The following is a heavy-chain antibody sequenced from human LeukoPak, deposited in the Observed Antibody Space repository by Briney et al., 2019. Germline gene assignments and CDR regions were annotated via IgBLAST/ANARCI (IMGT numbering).Heavy chain of an antibody. CDR2: INSDGRDT. J-gene: IGHJ4*02. V-gene: IGHV3-74*01. Sequence: PGGSLRLSCAASGFTFSDYWMHWVRQAPGKGLEWVSHINSDGRDTNYADSVKGRFTISRDNSKNTLYLQMNSLRAEDTAVYYCARDARDGYGGNPFDYWGQGTLVTVSS. CDR3: ARDARDGYGGNPFDY. D-gene: IGHD4-23*01. CDR1: GFTFSDYW.